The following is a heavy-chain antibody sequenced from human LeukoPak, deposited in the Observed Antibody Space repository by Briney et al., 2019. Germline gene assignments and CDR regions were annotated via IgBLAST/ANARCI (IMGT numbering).Heavy chain of an antibody. Sequence: PSQTLSLTCTVSGGSISSGGCYWSWLRQHPGTGLEWIGYIYYSGSTYYNPSLKSRVTISVDTSKNQFSLKLSSVTAADTAVYYCARGDVDTGFDYWGQGTLVTVSS. CDR2: IYYSGST. D-gene: IGHD5-18*01. V-gene: IGHV4-31*03. CDR3: ARGDVDTGFDY. J-gene: IGHJ4*02. CDR1: GGSISSGGCY.